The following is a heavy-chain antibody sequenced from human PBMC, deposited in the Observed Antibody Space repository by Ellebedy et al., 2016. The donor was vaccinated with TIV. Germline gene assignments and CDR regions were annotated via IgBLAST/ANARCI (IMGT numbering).Heavy chain of an antibody. V-gene: IGHV4-39*07. J-gene: IGHJ4*02. CDR2: IYYSGST. CDR3: ARGYGGNSGDY. CDR1: GGSISSSSYY. D-gene: IGHD4-23*01. Sequence: SETLSLTXTVSGGSISSSSYYWGWIRQPPGKGLEWIGSIYYSGSTNYNPSLKSRVTISVDTSKNQFSLKLSSVTAADTAVYYCARGYGGNSGDYWGQGTLVTVSS.